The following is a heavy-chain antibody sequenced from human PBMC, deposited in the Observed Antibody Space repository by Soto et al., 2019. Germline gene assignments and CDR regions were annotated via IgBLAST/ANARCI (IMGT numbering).Heavy chain of an antibody. Sequence: SEILSLTCTVSGGSISSYYWSWIRQPPGKGLEWIGYIYYSGSTNYNPSLKSRVTISVDTSKNQFSLKLSSVTAADTAVYYCARAPEEVYHSLYYFDYWGQGTLVTVSS. J-gene: IGHJ4*02. CDR1: GGSISSYY. D-gene: IGHD3-16*02. CDR2: IYYSGST. V-gene: IGHV4-59*01. CDR3: ARAPEEVYHSLYYFDY.